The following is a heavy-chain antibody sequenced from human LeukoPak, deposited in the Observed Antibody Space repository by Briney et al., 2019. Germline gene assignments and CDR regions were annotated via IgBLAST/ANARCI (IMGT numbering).Heavy chain of an antibody. CDR1: GFTFSGYD. CDR3: AKDSYYDFWSGYPS. D-gene: IGHD3-3*01. J-gene: IGHJ5*02. Sequence: RPGGSLRLSCAASGFTFSGYDMSWVRQAPGKGLEWVSAISGSGGSTYYADSVKGRFTISRDNSKNTLYLQMNSLRAEDTAVYYCAKDSYYDFWSGYPSWGQGTLVTVSS. V-gene: IGHV3-23*01. CDR2: ISGSGGST.